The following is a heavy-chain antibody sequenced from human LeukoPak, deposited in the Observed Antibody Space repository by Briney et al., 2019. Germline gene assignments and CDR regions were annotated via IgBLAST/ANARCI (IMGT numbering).Heavy chain of an antibody. CDR1: GFTFSSYS. Sequence: GGSLRLSCAASGFTFSSYSMNWVRQAPGKGLEWVSSISSSGSYIRYADSVKGRFTISRDNAKNSLYLQLNSLRAEDMAVYYCARDSDSTGLAYWGQGTLVTVSS. CDR3: ARDSDSTGLAY. D-gene: IGHD3-22*01. V-gene: IGHV3-21*01. J-gene: IGHJ4*02. CDR2: ISSSGSYI.